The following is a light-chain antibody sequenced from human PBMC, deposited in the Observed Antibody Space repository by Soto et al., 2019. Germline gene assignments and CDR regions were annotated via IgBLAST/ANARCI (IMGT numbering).Light chain of an antibody. CDR2: EVS. CDR1: SSDVGGYDY. Sequence: QSALTQPASVSGSPGQSLTISCTGTSSDVGGYDYVSWYQQRPGKAPTLMISEVSNRPSGVSNRFSCSKSGNTASLTISGLQAEDEADYYCTSYTGSSTPYVFGTGTKVTVL. V-gene: IGLV2-14*01. CDR3: TSYTGSSTPYV. J-gene: IGLJ1*01.